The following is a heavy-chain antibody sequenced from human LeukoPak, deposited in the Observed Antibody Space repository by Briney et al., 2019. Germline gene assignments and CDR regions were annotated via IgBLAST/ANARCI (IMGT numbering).Heavy chain of an antibody. J-gene: IGHJ4*02. V-gene: IGHV4-59*08. CDR3: ARLTKGEQWLAYSFDY. Sequence: RSSETLSLTCTVSGGSISGFFWSWIRQPPGEWLGYLGFIYDTGTPTKYNPLLTSRVTLSVDTSKNQFSLNLKSVTAADTAVYYCARLTKGEQWLAYSFDYWGQGALVTVSS. CDR2: IYDTGTPT. D-gene: IGHD6-19*01. CDR1: GGSISGFF.